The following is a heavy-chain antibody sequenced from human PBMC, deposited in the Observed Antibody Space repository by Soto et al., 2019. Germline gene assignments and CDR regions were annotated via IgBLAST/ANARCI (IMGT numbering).Heavy chain of an antibody. D-gene: IGHD3-10*01. V-gene: IGHV1-18*01. J-gene: IGHJ3*02. Sequence: GASVKVSCKASGYTFTSYGISWVRQAPGQGLEWMGWISAYNGNTNYAQKLQGRVTMTTDTSTSTAYMELRSLRSDDTAVYYCASTLPSGTSAWFGDAFDIWGQGTMVTVS. CDR3: ASTLPSGTSAWFGDAFDI. CDR2: ISAYNGNT. CDR1: GYTFTSYG.